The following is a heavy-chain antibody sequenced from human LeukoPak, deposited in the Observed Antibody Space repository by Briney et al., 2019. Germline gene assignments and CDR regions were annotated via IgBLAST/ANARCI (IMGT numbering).Heavy chain of an antibody. J-gene: IGHJ4*02. CDR1: GGSISSYY. Sequence: SETLSLTCTVSGGSISSYYWSWIRQPAGKGLEWIGRIHTSGSTHYNPSFKSRVTMSVDTSKNQFSLKVRSVTAADTAVYYCAREGSATARPFVSNDYWGQGTLVTVSS. CDR3: AREGSATARPFVSNDY. D-gene: IGHD6-6*01. CDR2: IHTSGST. V-gene: IGHV4-4*07.